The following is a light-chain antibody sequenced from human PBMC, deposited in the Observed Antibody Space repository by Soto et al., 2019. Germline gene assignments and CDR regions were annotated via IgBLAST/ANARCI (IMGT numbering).Light chain of an antibody. CDR1: SRDVGGYNY. CDR2: DVN. Sequence: QSVLTQPASVSGYTGQSIAISCTGTSRDVGGYNYVSWYHQYPGKAPKLMSFDVNNRPSGVSERFSGSKSGTTASLTISGLQPEDEGDYFCPSYTSTSTRVFGGGTQLTVL. V-gene: IGLV2-14*01. CDR3: PSYTSTSTRV. J-gene: IGLJ3*02.